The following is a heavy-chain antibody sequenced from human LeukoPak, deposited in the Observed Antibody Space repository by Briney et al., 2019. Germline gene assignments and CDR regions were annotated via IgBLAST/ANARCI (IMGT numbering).Heavy chain of an antibody. CDR2: MNHSGGT. V-gene: IGHV4-34*01. J-gene: IGHJ5*02. D-gene: IGHD3-3*01. Sequence: SETLSLTCAVYGESSSDYYWSWIRQPPGRGVEWIGEMNHSGGTNYNPTLKSRVTISLDTSKNQFSLKLISVTAADTAVYYCAKGRNNYDLWSGYPRYNWFDPWGQGTLVTVSS. CDR1: GESSSDYY. CDR3: AKGRNNYDLWSGYPRYNWFDP.